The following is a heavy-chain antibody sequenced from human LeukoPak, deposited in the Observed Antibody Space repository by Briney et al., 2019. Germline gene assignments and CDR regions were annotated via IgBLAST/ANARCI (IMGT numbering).Heavy chain of an antibody. CDR1: GFTFSDYA. D-gene: IGHD2-21*02. Sequence: GGSLRLSCAASGFTFSDYAMSWVRHAPGKGLEWVSAISGRGGNTYYADSVKGRFTISRDNSKNTLSLQMNTLRAEDTAVYYCGKAQTACGGDCYSNFDYWRRGTLVTVSS. CDR2: ISGRGGNT. V-gene: IGHV3-23*01. CDR3: GKAQTACGGDCYSNFDY. J-gene: IGHJ4*02.